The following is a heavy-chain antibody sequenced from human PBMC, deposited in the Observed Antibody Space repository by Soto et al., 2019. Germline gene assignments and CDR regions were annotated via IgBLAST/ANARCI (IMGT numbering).Heavy chain of an antibody. Sequence: QVQLQESGPGLVKPSQTLSLTCTVSGGSISSGDYYWSWIRQPPGKGLEWIGYIYYSGRTYYNPSLKSRVTISVDTSKNQFSLKLSSVTAADTAVYYCAAYCGGDCSKFDYWGQGTLVTVSS. CDR3: AAYCGGDCSKFDY. J-gene: IGHJ4*02. V-gene: IGHV4-30-4*01. CDR2: IYYSGRT. D-gene: IGHD2-21*02. CDR1: GGSISSGDYY.